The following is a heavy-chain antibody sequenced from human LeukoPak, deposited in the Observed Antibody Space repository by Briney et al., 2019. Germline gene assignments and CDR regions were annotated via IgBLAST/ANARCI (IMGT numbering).Heavy chain of an antibody. V-gene: IGHV4-59*01. CDR1: GGTISSYY. J-gene: IGHJ1*01. CDR2: IHYSGST. D-gene: IGHD2-21*02. Sequence: SETLSLTCTVSGGTISSYYWSWIRQPPGKALEWIGYIHYSGSTNYNPSLKSRVTISVDTSKNQFSLKLRSVTAADTAVYYCASEVVTSIEYFQHWGQGTLVTVSS. CDR3: ASEVVTSIEYFQH.